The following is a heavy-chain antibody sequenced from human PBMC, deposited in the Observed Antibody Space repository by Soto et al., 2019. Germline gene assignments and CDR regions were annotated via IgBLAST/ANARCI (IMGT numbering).Heavy chain of an antibody. CDR2: ISGSGGST. Sequence: EVQLLESGGGLVQPGGSLRLSCAASGFTFSSYAMSWVRQAAGKGLEWVSAISGSGGSTYYADSVKGRFTISRDNSKNTLYLQMNSLRAEDTAVYYCAKSVYWEKWPNLFDYWGQGTLVTVSS. V-gene: IGHV3-23*01. CDR3: AKSVYWEKWPNLFDY. J-gene: IGHJ4*02. CDR1: GFTFSSYA. D-gene: IGHD1-26*01.